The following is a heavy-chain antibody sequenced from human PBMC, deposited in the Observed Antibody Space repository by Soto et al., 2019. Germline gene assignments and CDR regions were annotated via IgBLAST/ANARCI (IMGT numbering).Heavy chain of an antibody. D-gene: IGHD4-17*01. Sequence: GASVKVSCKASGYTFTSYYMHWVRQAPGQGLEWMGIINPSGGSTSYAQKFQGRVTMTRDTSTSTVYMELSSLRSEDTAVYYCASDDYGDYGAFDIWGQGTMVTVSS. CDR1: GYTFTSYY. V-gene: IGHV1-46*01. CDR3: ASDDYGDYGAFDI. CDR2: INPSGGST. J-gene: IGHJ3*02.